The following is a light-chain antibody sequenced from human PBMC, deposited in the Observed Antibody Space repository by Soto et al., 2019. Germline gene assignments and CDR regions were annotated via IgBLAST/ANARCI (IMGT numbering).Light chain of an antibody. CDR3: QHYYTYFS. V-gene: IGKV1-5*03. J-gene: IGKJ2*03. CDR1: QNINSW. Sequence: DIQMTQSPSTLSASVGDRVTITCRASQNINSWLAWYQQKPGKAPKLLIYKASSLESGVPSRFSGSESGTEFTLTISSLHPDDFATYYCQHYYTYFSFGQGTKLEIK. CDR2: KAS.